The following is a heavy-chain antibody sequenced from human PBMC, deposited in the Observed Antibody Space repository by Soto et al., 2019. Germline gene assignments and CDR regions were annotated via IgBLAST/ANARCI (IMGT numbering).Heavy chain of an antibody. V-gene: IGHV1-8*01. CDR2: MNPNGGNT. Sequence: QVQLVQSGAEVKKPGASVKVSCKASGYSFTNYDINWVRQATGQGLEWMGWMNPNGGNTAYAQRFQGRVSMTRNTPRTTASMELSSLTSEDTAVYYCARGPADGSPGTCYTSRFDPWGQGTLVTVSS. CDR1: GYSFTNYD. J-gene: IGHJ5*02. D-gene: IGHD2-15*01. CDR3: ARGPADGSPGTCYTSRFDP.